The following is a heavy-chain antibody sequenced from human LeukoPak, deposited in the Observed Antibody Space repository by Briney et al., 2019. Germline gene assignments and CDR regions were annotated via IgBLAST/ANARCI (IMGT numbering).Heavy chain of an antibody. D-gene: IGHD6-13*01. Sequence: PGGSLRLSCAASGFTFSSYAMSWVRQAPGKGLEWVSAISGSGGSTYYADSVKGRFTISGDNAKNSLYLQMNSLRAEDTAVYYCARDLMGIAYRGAFYYWGQGTLVTVSS. CDR3: ARDLMGIAYRGAFYY. CDR1: GFTFSSYA. V-gene: IGHV3-23*01. J-gene: IGHJ4*02. CDR2: ISGSGGST.